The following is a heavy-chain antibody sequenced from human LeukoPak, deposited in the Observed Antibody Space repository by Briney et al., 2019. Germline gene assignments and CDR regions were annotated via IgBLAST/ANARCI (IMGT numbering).Heavy chain of an antibody. CDR1: GYTFTSYD. CDR3: ARKPRSYSSSSNWLDP. V-gene: IGHV1-8*01. Sequence: ASVKVSCKASGYTFTSYDINWVRQATGQGLEWMGWMNPNSGNTGYAQKFQGRVTMTRNTSISTAYIELSSLRSEDTAVYYCARKPRSYSSSSNWLDPWGQGTLVTVSS. J-gene: IGHJ5*02. D-gene: IGHD6-6*01. CDR2: MNPNSGNT.